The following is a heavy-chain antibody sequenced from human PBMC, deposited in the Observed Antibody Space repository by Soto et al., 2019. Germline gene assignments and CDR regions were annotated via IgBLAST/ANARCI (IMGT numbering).Heavy chain of an antibody. V-gene: IGHV1-46*01. CDR2: INPRGGST. J-gene: IGHJ4*02. CDR1: GYTFTHYY. CDR3: ARPPFPGCINGVCYPCDH. D-gene: IGHD2-8*01. Sequence: QVQLVQSGAEVKKPGASVKVSCKASGYTFTHYYLHWVRQAPGQGLEWMGMINPRGGSTDYAQKCQGRVTMTTDTSTTTVYMELSSLRSDDTAVYYCARPPFPGCINGVCYPCDHWGQGTLVTVSS.